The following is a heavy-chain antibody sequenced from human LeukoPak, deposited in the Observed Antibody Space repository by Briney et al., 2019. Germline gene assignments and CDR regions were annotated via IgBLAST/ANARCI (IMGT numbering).Heavy chain of an antibody. CDR1: GFTFSSYA. Sequence: PGGSLRLSCAASGFTFSSYAMHWVRQAPGKGLEWVAVISYDGSNKYYADSVKGRFTISRDNSKNTLYLQMNSLRAEDTAVYYCASHTQLRGYDIHDYWGQGTLVTVSS. CDR3: ASHTQLRGYDIHDY. D-gene: IGHD5-12*01. CDR2: ISYDGSNK. J-gene: IGHJ4*02. V-gene: IGHV3-30*04.